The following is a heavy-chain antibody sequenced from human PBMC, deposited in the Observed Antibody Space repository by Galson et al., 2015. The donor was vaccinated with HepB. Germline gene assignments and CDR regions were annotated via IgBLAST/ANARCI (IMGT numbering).Heavy chain of an antibody. Sequence: SLRLSCAASGFTFSSYAMSWVRQAPGKGLEWVSAISGSGGSTYYADSVKGRFTISRDNSKNTLYLQMNSLRAEDTAVYYCAKDPGSYKGGDDAFDIWGQGTMVTVSS. CDR2: ISGSGGST. V-gene: IGHV3-23*01. CDR3: AKDPGSYKGGDDAFDI. D-gene: IGHD3-10*01. J-gene: IGHJ3*02. CDR1: GFTFSSYA.